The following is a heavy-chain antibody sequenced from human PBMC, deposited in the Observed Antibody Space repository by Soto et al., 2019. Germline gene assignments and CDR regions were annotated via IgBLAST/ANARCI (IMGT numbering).Heavy chain of an antibody. D-gene: IGHD3-10*01. J-gene: IGHJ4*02. CDR1: GGSISSGGYY. Sequence: SETLSLTCTVSGGSISSGGYYWSWIRQHPGKGLEWIGYIYYSGSTYYNPSLKSRVTISVDTSKNQFSLKLSSVTAADTAVYYCARDYMVRGVNGYFDYWGQGTLVTVSS. CDR3: ARDYMVRGVNGYFDY. V-gene: IGHV4-31*03. CDR2: IYYSGST.